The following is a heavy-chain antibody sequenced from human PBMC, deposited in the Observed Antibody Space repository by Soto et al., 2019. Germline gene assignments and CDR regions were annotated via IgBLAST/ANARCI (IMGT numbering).Heavy chain of an antibody. D-gene: IGHD1-26*01. J-gene: IGHJ4*02. Sequence: GGSLRLSCAASGFTFSDYYMSWIRQAPGKGLEWVSYISSSSSYTNYADSVKGRFTISRDNAKNSLYLQMNSLRAEDTAVYYCAREVVGATTAEFDYWGQGTLVTVSS. V-gene: IGHV3-11*06. CDR3: AREVVGATTAEFDY. CDR2: ISSSSSYT. CDR1: GFTFSDYY.